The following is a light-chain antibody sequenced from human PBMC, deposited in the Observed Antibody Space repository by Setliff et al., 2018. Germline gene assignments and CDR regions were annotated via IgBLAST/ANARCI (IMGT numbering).Light chain of an antibody. CDR3: ATWDDGLNGAV. Sequence: QSVLTQPPSASGTPGQRVTISCSGSRSNVGPNTVDWYQQVPGTAPRLLLFGNSQRPSGVPDRFSGSKSGTTASLVISGLQSEDEANYYCATWDDGLNGAVFGGGTKVTVL. J-gene: IGLJ2*01. V-gene: IGLV1-44*01. CDR2: GNS. CDR1: RSNVGPNT.